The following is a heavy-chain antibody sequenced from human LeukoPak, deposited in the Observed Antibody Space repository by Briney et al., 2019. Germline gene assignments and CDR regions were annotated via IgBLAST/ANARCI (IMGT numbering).Heavy chain of an antibody. V-gene: IGHV3-53*05. Sequence: PGGSLRLSCAASGFTISYNYMSWVRQAPGKGLEWVSVIYTGGSTDYADAVKGRFTISRDNSKNTLYLQMNSLRSEDTAVYYCARDRVGDGYNDALDIWGQGTRVIVSS. CDR1: GFTISYNY. CDR3: ARDRVGDGYNDALDI. J-gene: IGHJ3*02. D-gene: IGHD5-24*01. CDR2: IYTGGST.